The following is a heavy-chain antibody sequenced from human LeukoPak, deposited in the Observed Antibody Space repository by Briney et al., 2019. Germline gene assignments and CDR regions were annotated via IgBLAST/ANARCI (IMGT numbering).Heavy chain of an antibody. V-gene: IGHV1-18*01. Sequence: GASVNVSCKASVYTFTSYGISWVRQAPGQGREWMGGISAYNGNTHYPQKLQGRVPMTTDTSTSTAYMELRSLRSDDTAVYYCASAATGAFDIWGQGTMVTVSS. J-gene: IGHJ3*02. CDR3: ASAATGAFDI. CDR2: ISAYNGNT. D-gene: IGHD3-10*01. CDR1: VYTFTSYG.